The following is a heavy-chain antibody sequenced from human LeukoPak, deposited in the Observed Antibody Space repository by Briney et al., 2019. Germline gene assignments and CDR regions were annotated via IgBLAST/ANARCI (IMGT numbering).Heavy chain of an antibody. CDR2: ISSSGSYI. V-gene: IGHV3-21*01. J-gene: IGHJ4*02. CDR1: GFTFSSYS. CDR3: ARYNYGSGSYSDY. D-gene: IGHD3-10*01. Sequence: GGSLRLSCAASGFTFSSYSMNWVRQAPGKGLEWVPSISSSGSYIYYADSVKGRFTISRDNAKNSLYLQMNSLRAEDTAVYYCARYNYGSGSYSDYWGQGTLVTVSS.